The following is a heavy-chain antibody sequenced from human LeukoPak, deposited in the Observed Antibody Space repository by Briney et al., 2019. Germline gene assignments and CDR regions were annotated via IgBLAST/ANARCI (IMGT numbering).Heavy chain of an antibody. CDR3: ASYYYGSGTSLGY. CDR1: GFTFSSYS. J-gene: IGHJ4*02. V-gene: IGHV3-48*04. CDR2: ISSSNTII. D-gene: IGHD3-10*01. Sequence: GGSLRLSCAASGFTFSSYSMNWVRQAPGKGLEWVSYISSSNTIIHYTDSVKGRFTISRDNAKNSLYLQMNSLRAEDTAVYYCASYYYGSGTSLGYWGQGTLVTVSS.